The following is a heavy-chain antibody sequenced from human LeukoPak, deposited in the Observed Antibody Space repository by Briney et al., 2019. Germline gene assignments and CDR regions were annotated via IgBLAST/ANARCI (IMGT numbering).Heavy chain of an antibody. J-gene: IGHJ4*02. CDR1: GFTFSSYS. CDR3: ATVLVATGRLDY. V-gene: IGHV3-21*01. CDR2: ISSSSSYI. D-gene: IGHD5-12*01. Sequence: TPGGSLRLSCAASGFTFSSYSMNWVRQAPGKGLEWVSSISSSSSYIYHADSVKGRFTISRDNAKNSLYLQMNSLRAEDTAVYYCATVLVATGRLDYWGQGTLVTVSS.